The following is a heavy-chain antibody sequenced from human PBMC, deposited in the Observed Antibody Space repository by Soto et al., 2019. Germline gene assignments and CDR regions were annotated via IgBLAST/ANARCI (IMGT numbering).Heavy chain of an antibody. Sequence: QVQLVQSGAEVKKPGASVKVSCKASGYTFTSYGISWVRQAPGQGLEWMGWISAYNGNTNYAQKLQGRVTMTTDTPPSTAYMELRSRRSDDTAGYDCARWAPPNDYWGQGTLVTVSS. V-gene: IGHV1-18*01. CDR1: GYTFTSYG. CDR3: ARWAPPNDY. J-gene: IGHJ4*02. CDR2: ISAYNGNT.